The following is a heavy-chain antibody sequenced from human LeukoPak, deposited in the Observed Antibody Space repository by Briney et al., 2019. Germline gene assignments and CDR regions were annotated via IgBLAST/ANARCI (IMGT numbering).Heavy chain of an antibody. CDR3: ARGYKIDYDSTPGY. Sequence: GRSLRLSCAASGFTFSSYAMHWVRQAPGKGLEWVAVISYDGSNKYYADSVKGRFTISRDNSKNTLYLQMNSLRSEDTAVYYCARGYKIDYDSTPGYWGQGTLVTVSS. J-gene: IGHJ4*02. CDR2: ISYDGSNK. V-gene: IGHV3-30*04. CDR1: GFTFSSYA. D-gene: IGHD3-22*01.